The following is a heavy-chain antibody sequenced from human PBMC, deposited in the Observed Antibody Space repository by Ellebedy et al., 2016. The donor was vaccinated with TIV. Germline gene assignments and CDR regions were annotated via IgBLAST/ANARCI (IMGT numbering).Heavy chain of an antibody. D-gene: IGHD6-19*01. CDR3: ARAIAVAGTHPQDLYYYYYYGMDV. V-gene: IGHV3-33*01. Sequence: GESLKISCAASGFTFTSYGIHWVRQAPGKGLDWVAVIWYDGSNKYYADSVKGRFTISRDNSKNTLYLQMNSLRAEGTAVYYCARAIAVAGTHPQDLYYYYYYGMDVWGQGTTVTVSS. J-gene: IGHJ6*02. CDR1: GFTFTSYG. CDR2: IWYDGSNK.